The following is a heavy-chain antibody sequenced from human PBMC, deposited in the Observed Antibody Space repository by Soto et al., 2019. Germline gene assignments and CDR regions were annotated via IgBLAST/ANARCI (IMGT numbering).Heavy chain of an antibody. D-gene: IGHD4-17*01. J-gene: IGHJ4*02. Sequence: QVQLQESGPGLVKPSQTLSLTCTVSGDSISIGEYYWSWIRQSPGRGLEWIGYIYYTETTFYSPSLKSRLTIAIDTSRNQVSLNLHSATAADTAGYFCARSSLRNGDKHFDRWGQGTLGTVSS. CDR2: IYYTETT. V-gene: IGHV4-30-4*01. CDR3: ARSSLRNGDKHFDR. CDR1: GDSISIGEYY.